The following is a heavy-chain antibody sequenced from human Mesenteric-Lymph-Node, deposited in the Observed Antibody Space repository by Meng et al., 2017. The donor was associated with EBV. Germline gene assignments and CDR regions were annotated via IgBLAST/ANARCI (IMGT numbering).Heavy chain of an antibody. Sequence: QVQLVLSGSELKTRGASMLVSSTASGYTSTNYTFNWEPPAPGQGLECMGWIHTNTGNPTYVQGFTGRFVFSLDTSVSTAYLQISRLKAEDTAVYYCARDLRSGSYDYWGQGTLVTVSS. CDR2: IHTNTGNP. CDR3: ARDLRSGSYDY. CDR1: GYTSTNYT. D-gene: IGHD1-26*01. V-gene: IGHV7-4-1*02. J-gene: IGHJ4*02.